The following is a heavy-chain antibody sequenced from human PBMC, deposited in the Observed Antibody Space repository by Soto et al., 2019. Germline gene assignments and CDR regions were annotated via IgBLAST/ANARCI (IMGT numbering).Heavy chain of an antibody. CDR2: INTDGSAA. CDR3: VRGGAPFSESEY. CDR1: GFTFRNYW. Sequence: EVQLVESGGGLVQPGGSLRLSCAASGFTFRNYWMTWVRQAPGKGLEWLANINTDGSAAYHVDSVRGRFTISRDTAKSSLFLEMNSLRVEDTAVYFCVRGGAPFSESEYWGQGTLVTVSS. V-gene: IGHV3-7*01. D-gene: IGHD3-3*01. J-gene: IGHJ4*02.